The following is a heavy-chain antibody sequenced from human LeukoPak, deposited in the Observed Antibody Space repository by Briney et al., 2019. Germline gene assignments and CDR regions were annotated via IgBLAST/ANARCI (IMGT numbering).Heavy chain of an antibody. J-gene: IGHJ4*02. CDR2: IYSSGST. D-gene: IGHD3-16*01. CDR3: AARGTSVDY. CDR1: GGSISSYY. Sequence: SKTLSLTCTVSGGSISSYYWSWIRQPAGTGLEWIGRIYSSGSTNYNPSLKSRVTMSVDTSKNKFSLNLSSVTAADTAVYYCAARGTSVDYWGQGTLVTVSS. V-gene: IGHV4-4*07.